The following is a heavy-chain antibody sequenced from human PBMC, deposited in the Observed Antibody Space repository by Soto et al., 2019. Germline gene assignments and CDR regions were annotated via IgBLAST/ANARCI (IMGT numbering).Heavy chain of an antibody. D-gene: IGHD3-10*01. V-gene: IGHV4-31*03. Sequence: QVQLQESGPGLVKPSQTLSLTCTVSGCSISSGGSYWSWIHQHPGKGLEGIGYIYYSGSTYYNPSLKSRVTLSVDTAKNQFSLKLSSVTAADTAVYYCARTVVWCGNPFDYWGQGTLVTVSS. J-gene: IGHJ4*02. CDR1: GCSISSGGSY. CDR2: IYYSGST. CDR3: ARTVVWCGNPFDY.